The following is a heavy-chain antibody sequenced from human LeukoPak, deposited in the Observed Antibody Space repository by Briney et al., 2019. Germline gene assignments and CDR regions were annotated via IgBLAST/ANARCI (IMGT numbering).Heavy chain of an antibody. CDR2: ISYDGSNK. V-gene: IGHV3-30*18. D-gene: IGHD4-17*01. Sequence: GGSLRLSCAASGFTFSSYGMHWVRQAPAKGLEWVAIISYDGSNKYYADSVKGRFTISRDNSKNTLYLQMNSLRAEDTAVYYCSKSTTVTQRGYFDYWGQGTLVTVPS. CDR3: SKSTTVTQRGYFDY. CDR1: GFTFSSYG. J-gene: IGHJ4*02.